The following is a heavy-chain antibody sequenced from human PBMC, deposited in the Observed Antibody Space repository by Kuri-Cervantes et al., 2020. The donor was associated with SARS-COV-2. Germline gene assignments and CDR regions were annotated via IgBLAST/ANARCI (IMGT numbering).Heavy chain of an antibody. Sequence: AAVKVSCKASGYTFTDYYMHWVRQAPGQGLEWMGWINPNSGGTNYTQKFQGRVTMTRDTSISTGYMDLSRLRSDDTAVYYCARDGVVVVPAAIGVGALPFGPALYYYYYMDVWGKGTTVTVSS. CDR3: ARDGVVVVPAAIGVGALPFGPALYYYYYMDV. D-gene: IGHD2-2*01. J-gene: IGHJ6*03. V-gene: IGHV1-2*02. CDR2: INPNSGGT. CDR1: GYTFTDYY.